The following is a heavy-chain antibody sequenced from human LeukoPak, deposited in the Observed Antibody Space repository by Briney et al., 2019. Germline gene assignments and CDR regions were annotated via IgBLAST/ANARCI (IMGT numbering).Heavy chain of an antibody. D-gene: IGHD2-2*01. CDR2: ISAYNGNT. Sequence: ASVKVSCKASGYTFTSYGISWVRQAPGQGLEWMGWISAYNGNTNYAQKLQGRVTMTTDTSTSTAYMELRSLSSDDTAVYYCARVASPVVPAAIYYYYYMDVWGKGTTVTVSS. V-gene: IGHV1-18*01. J-gene: IGHJ6*03. CDR1: GYTFTSYG. CDR3: ARVASPVVPAAIYYYYYMDV.